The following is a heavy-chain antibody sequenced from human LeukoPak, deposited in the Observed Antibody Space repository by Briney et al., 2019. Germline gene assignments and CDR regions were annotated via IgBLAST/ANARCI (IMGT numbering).Heavy chain of an antibody. Sequence: SQTLSLTCAISGDSVSSNSATWNWIRKSPSRGLEWLGRTYYRSKWFIEYTVSVKSRITINPDTSKNQFSLQLNSVTPEDTAVYYCARDTVAGNYFDYWGQGTLVTVSS. CDR1: GDSVSSNSAT. CDR2: TYYRSKWFI. J-gene: IGHJ4*02. D-gene: IGHD6-19*01. CDR3: ARDTVAGNYFDY. V-gene: IGHV6-1*01.